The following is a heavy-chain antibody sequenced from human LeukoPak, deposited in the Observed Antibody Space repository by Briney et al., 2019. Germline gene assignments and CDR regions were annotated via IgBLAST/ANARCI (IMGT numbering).Heavy chain of an antibody. D-gene: IGHD1-26*01. CDR1: GGSFSGYY. V-gene: IGHV4-34*01. CDR2: INHSGSA. Sequence: SETLSLTCAVSGGSFSGYYWTWIRQPPGKGLEWIGEINHSGSANYNPSLKSRVTISLDTSKNQFSLKLSSVTAADTAVYYCARVAYSGSYYVNAFDIWGQGTMVTVSS. J-gene: IGHJ3*02. CDR3: ARVAYSGSYYVNAFDI.